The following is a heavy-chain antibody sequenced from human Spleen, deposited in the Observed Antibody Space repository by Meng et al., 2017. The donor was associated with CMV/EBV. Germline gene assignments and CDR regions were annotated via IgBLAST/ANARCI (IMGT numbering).Heavy chain of an antibody. CDR1: GGSISSYY. V-gene: IGHV4-59*01. Sequence: SETLSLTCTVSGGSISSYYWSWIRQPPGKGLEWIGYIYYSGSTNYNPSLKSRVTISVDTSKNQFSLKLSSVTAADTAVYYCARAGKKGDFWSTLPDGFDIWGQGTMVTVSS. CDR2: IYYSGST. CDR3: ARAGKKGDFWSTLPDGFDI. J-gene: IGHJ3*02. D-gene: IGHD3-3*01.